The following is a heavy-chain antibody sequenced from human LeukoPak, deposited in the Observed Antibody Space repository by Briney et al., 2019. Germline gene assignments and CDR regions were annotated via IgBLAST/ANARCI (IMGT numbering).Heavy chain of an antibody. CDR1: GGSFSGYY. V-gene: IGHV4-34*01. J-gene: IGHJ6*03. Sequence: SSETLSLTCAVYGGSFSGYYWSWIRQPPGKGLEWIGEINHSGSTNYNPSLKSRVTISVDTSKNQFSLKLSSVTAADTAVYYCARGSTPYYYDSSGYYPTYYYYYMDVWGEGTTVTVSS. CDR3: ARGSTPYYYDSSGYYPTYYYYYMDV. CDR2: INHSGST. D-gene: IGHD3-22*01.